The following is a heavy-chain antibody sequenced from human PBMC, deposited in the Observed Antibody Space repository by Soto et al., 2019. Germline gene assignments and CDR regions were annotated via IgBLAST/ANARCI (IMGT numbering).Heavy chain of an antibody. V-gene: IGHV3-23*01. D-gene: IGHD3-22*01. CDR2: AGPSGSST. Sequence: GGSLRLSCAASGFTFGSYAMSWVRLAPGKGLEWVSVAGPSGSSTFYADSVRGRLTISRDNVENTLYLQMNSLRVADTALYFCARTYYYDSTGYYRTFDYWGQGTLVTVSS. CDR1: GFTFGSYA. J-gene: IGHJ4*02. CDR3: ARTYYYDSTGYYRTFDY.